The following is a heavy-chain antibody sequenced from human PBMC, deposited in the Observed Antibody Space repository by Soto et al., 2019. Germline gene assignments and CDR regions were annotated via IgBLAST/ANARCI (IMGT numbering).Heavy chain of an antibody. Sequence: SETLSLTCAVYGGSFSGYYWSWIRQPPGEGLEWIGEINHSGSTNYNPSLKSRVTISVDTSKNQFSLKLSSVTAADTAVYYCARRRGYCSGGSCYSQYYYYYYMDVWGKGTTVTVXS. CDR1: GGSFSGYY. D-gene: IGHD2-15*01. CDR2: INHSGST. CDR3: ARRRGYCSGGSCYSQYYYYYYMDV. J-gene: IGHJ6*03. V-gene: IGHV4-34*01.